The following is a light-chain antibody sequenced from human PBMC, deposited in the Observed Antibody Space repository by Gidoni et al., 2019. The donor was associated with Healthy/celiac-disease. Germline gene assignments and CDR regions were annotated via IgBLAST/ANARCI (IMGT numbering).Light chain of an antibody. CDR2: AAS. CDR3: QQSYSPIMYT. V-gene: IGKV1-39*01. J-gene: IGKJ2*01. Sequence: DIQMTPSPSSLSASVGDRVTITCRASQSISSYLNWYQQKPGKAPKLLIYAASSLQSGVPSRFSGSGSGTDFTLTISSLQPEDFATYYCQQSYSPIMYTFGQGTKLEIK. CDR1: QSISSY.